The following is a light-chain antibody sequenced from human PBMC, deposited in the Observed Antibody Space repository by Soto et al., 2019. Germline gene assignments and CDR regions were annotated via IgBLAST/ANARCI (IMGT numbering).Light chain of an antibody. Sequence: DIQMTQSPSSLSASVGDRVTITCQASQNIFNFLNWYQQKPGKAPNLLIYDASNLETGVPSRFSGSGSGTEFPFTITSLQPEDIAIYYCQQYEILPLTFGGGTKVEIK. V-gene: IGKV1-33*01. CDR1: QNIFNF. CDR2: DAS. CDR3: QQYEILPLT. J-gene: IGKJ4*01.